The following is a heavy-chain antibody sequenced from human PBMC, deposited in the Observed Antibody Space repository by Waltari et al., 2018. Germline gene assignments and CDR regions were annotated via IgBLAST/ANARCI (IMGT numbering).Heavy chain of an antibody. V-gene: IGHV4-38-2*01. J-gene: IGHJ4*02. CDR3: ASSSGYYLRSPKLN. CDR2: IYHSGST. Sequence: QVQLQESGPGLVKPSETLSLTCAVSGYSISSGYYWGWIRQPPGTGLECIGSIYHSGSTYYNPSLKSRVTISVDTSKNQFSLKLSSVTAADTAVYYCASSSGYYLRSPKLNWGQGTLVTVSS. CDR1: GYSISSGYY. D-gene: IGHD3-22*01.